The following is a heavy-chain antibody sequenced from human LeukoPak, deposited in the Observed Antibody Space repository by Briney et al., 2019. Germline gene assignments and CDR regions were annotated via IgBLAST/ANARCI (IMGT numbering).Heavy chain of an antibody. V-gene: IGHV4-39*01. CDR1: GGSISSSSYY. CDR3: ARRSGFWSGYYLFDY. CDR2: IYYSGST. D-gene: IGHD3-3*01. J-gene: IGHJ4*02. Sequence: SETLSLTCTASGGSISSSSYYWGWIRQPPGKGLEWIGSIYYSGSTYYNPSLKNRVTISVDTSKNQISLKASSVTAADTAVYYCARRSGFWSGYYLFDYWGQGTLVTVSS.